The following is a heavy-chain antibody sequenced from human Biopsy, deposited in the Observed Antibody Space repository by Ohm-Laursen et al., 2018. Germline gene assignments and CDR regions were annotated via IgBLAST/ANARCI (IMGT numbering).Heavy chain of an antibody. CDR3: ATKLTGYFHH. D-gene: IGHD3-9*01. V-gene: IGHV4-34*01. CDR1: GESFNGYY. J-gene: IGHJ1*01. Sequence: TLSLTCAVYGESFNGYYWSWIRQTPGKGLEWIGEINHSGRTNYNPSLKSRVTISVDTSKNQFSLKVRSVTAADTAVYYCATKLTGYFHHWGQGTLVIVSS. CDR2: INHSGRT.